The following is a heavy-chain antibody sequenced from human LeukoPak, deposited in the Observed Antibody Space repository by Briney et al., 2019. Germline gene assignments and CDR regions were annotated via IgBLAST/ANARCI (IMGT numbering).Heavy chain of an antibody. D-gene: IGHD6-13*01. V-gene: IGHV3-30*03. CDR3: AREDSSSWYVYGSSWFDP. CDR1: GFTFSNYG. Sequence: GGSLRLSCATSGFTFSNYGMHWVRQAPGKGLEWVAVISSDETNIRYGDSVRGRFTVSRDNAKNTVYLQMNSLGADDTAVYYCAREDSSSWYVYGSSWFDPWGQGTLVTVSS. CDR2: ISSDETNI. J-gene: IGHJ5*02.